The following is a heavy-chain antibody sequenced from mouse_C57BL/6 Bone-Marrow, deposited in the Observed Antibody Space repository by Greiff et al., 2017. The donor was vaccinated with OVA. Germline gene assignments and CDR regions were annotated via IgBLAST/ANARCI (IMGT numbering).Heavy chain of an antibody. CDR1: GFSLTSYG. J-gene: IGHJ4*01. CDR2: IWSGGST. CDR3: ARNYQNAMDY. Sequence: VQLQQSGPGLVQPSQSLSITCTVSGFSLTSYGVHWVRQSPGKGLEWLGVIWSGGSTDYNAAFISRLSTSKDNSKSQVFFKMNSLQADDTAIYYCARNYQNAMDYWGQGTSVTVSS. V-gene: IGHV2-2*01.